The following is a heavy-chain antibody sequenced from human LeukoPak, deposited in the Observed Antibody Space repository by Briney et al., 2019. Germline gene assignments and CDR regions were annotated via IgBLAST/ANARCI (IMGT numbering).Heavy chain of an antibody. V-gene: IGHV4-34*01. D-gene: IGHD1-14*01. CDR1: GGSFSGYY. J-gene: IGHJ4*02. CDR2: INHSGST. CDR3: ARHTLDAAPPV. Sequence: SETLSLTCAVYGGSFSGYYWSWIRQPPGKGLEWIGEINHSGSTNYNPSPKSRVTISVDTSKNQFSLKLSSVTAADTAVYYCARHTLDAAPPVWGQGTLVTVSS.